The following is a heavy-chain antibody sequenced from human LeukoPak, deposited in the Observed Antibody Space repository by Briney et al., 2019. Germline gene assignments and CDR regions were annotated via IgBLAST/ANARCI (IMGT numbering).Heavy chain of an antibody. CDR3: ARGGGVTTDFDY. J-gene: IGHJ4*02. CDR1: GYSISSGYY. V-gene: IGHV4-38-2*01. D-gene: IGHD4-17*01. CDR2: IYHSGST. Sequence: PSETLSLTCAVSGYSISSGYYWGWIRQPPGKGLEWIGSIYHSGSTYYNPSLKSRVNISVDTSKNQFSLKLSSVTAADTAVYYCARGGGVTTDFDYWGQGTLVTVSS.